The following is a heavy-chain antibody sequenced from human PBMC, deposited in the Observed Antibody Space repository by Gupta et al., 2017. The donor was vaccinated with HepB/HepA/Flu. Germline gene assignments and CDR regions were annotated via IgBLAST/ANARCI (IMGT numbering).Heavy chain of an antibody. J-gene: IGHJ4*02. CDR3: ARDRMGATTSRTFSS. D-gene: IGHD1-26*01. V-gene: IGHV3-11*04. CDR1: GFTFSDYY. CDR2: ISSDDSTI. Sequence: QVQLVDSGGGLVKPVGSLTLSCVASGFTFSDYYMSWIRQAPGKGLDGVSYISSDDSTIYYADSVKGRFTISRDNAKNSLYLQMKSLRAEDTAVYYCARDRMGATTSRTFSSGGQGTLVTVSS.